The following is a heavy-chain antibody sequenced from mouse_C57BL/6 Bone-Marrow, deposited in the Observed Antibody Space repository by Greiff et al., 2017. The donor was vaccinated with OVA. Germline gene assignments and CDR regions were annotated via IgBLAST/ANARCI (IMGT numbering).Heavy chain of an antibody. CDR2: ISSGSSTI. J-gene: IGHJ4*01. D-gene: IGHD2-5*01. CDR1: GFTFSDYG. CDR3: ARKSNSLYAMDY. Sequence: EVKVVESGGGLVKPGGSLKLSCAASGFTFSDYGMHWVRQAPEKGLEWVAYISSGSSTIYYADTVKGRFTISRDNAKNTLFLQMTSLRSEDTAMYYCARKSNSLYAMDYWGQGTSVTVSS. V-gene: IGHV5-17*01.